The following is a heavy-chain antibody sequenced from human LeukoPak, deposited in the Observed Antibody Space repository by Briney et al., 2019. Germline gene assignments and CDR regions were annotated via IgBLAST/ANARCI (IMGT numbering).Heavy chain of an antibody. D-gene: IGHD2-2*01. CDR3: ARDPHCGSTSCLSYFDY. J-gene: IGHJ4*02. CDR2: ISSDGGVT. V-gene: IGHV3-64*01. CDR1: GFTFSSHA. Sequence: GGSLRLSCAASGFTFSSHAMHWVRQAPGKGLGYVSAISSDGGVTYYANSVKGRFTISRDNSKNTVHLQMGSLRGEDMAVYYCARDPHCGSTSCLSYFDYWGQGTLVTVSS.